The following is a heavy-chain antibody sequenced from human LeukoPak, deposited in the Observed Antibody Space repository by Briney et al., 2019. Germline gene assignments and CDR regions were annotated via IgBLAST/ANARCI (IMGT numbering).Heavy chain of an antibody. CDR3: AKDGSSGQN. CDR1: GFTFSSHA. J-gene: IGHJ4*02. V-gene: IGHV3-23*01. Sequence: PGGSLRLSCAASGFTFSSHAMSWVRQAPGKGLGWVSAISGSGGSTYYADSVKGRFTISRDNYKNTLYLQMNSLRAEDTAVYYCAKDGSSGQNWGQGTLVTVSS. CDR2: ISGSGGST. D-gene: IGHD3-22*01.